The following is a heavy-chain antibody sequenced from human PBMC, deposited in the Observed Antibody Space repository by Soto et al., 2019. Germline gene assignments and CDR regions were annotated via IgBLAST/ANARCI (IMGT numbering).Heavy chain of an antibody. CDR3: ASELDWLLAFAY. CDR1: GFAFSTYG. J-gene: IGHJ4*02. CDR2: TWHDGGNK. Sequence: QVQLVESGGGVVQSGRSLRLSCAASGFAFSTYGMHWVRQAPGKGLEWVAMTWHDGGNKYYADSVKGRFTISRDNSKNTLYLQMNSLRAEETAVYYCASELDWLLAFAYWGQGTLVTVSS. V-gene: IGHV3-33*01. D-gene: IGHD3-9*01.